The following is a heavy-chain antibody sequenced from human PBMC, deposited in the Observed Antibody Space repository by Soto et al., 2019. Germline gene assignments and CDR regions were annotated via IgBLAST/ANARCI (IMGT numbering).Heavy chain of an antibody. CDR3: ARDRYCSGGSCYGGSLHYYGMDV. J-gene: IGHJ6*02. D-gene: IGHD2-15*01. V-gene: IGHV1-2*04. CDR1: GYTFTGYY. Sequence: QVQLVQSGAEVKKPGASVKVSCKASGYTFTGYYMHWVRQAPGQGLAWMGWINPNSGGTNYAQKFQGWVTMTRDTSISTAYMELSRLRSDDTAVYYCARDRYCSGGSCYGGSLHYYGMDVWGQGTTVTVS. CDR2: INPNSGGT.